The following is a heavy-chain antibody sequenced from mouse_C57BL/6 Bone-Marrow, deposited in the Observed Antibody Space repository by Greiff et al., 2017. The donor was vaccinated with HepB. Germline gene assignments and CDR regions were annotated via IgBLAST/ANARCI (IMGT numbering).Heavy chain of an antibody. CDR1: GYAFSSYW. J-gene: IGHJ4*01. CDR2: IYPGDSDT. V-gene: IGHV1-80*01. Sequence: QVQLKESGAELVKPGASVKISCKASGYAFSSYWMNWVKQGPGKGLEWIGQIYPGDSDTNYNGKFKGKATLTADKSSSTAYMKLSSLTSEDSAVYLCARRWPYAMDYWGQGTSVTVSS. CDR3: ARRWPYAMDY. D-gene: IGHD2-3*01.